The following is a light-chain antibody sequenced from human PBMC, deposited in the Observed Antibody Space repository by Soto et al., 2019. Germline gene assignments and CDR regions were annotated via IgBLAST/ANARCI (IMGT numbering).Light chain of an antibody. CDR3: QQRNIWPPVT. CDR2: GAL. CDR1: PSVANF. V-gene: IGKV3-11*01. J-gene: IGKJ5*01. Sequence: EIVLTQSPATLSLSPGERATLSCRASPSVANFVAWYQQKPGQCPRLLIYGALNRATGIPARFSGSGSGTDFTLTISSLEPEDSAVDYCQQRNIWPPVTFGHGTRLEIK.